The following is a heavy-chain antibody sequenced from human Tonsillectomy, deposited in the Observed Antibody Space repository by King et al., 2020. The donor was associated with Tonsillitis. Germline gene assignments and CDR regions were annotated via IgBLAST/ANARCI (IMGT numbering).Heavy chain of an antibody. V-gene: IGHV3-33*08. Sequence: VQLVESGGGVVQPGRSLRLSCVASGFTFSDYGMHWVRQAPGKGVEWVTVIWYYGSNKYYADSVKGRFTISRDNSKSTLYLQINNRRAEDTAMVYCARAAYCGSTSCRVGNGLDLWGQGTMVTVSS. D-gene: IGHD2-2*01. CDR2: IWYYGSNK. CDR1: GFTFSDYG. CDR3: ARAAYCGSTSCRVGNGLDL. J-gene: IGHJ3*01.